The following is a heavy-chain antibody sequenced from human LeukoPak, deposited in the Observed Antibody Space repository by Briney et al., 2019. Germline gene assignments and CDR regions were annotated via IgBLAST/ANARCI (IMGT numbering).Heavy chain of an antibody. CDR1: GGSLSSSSYY. CDR2: IYYSGST. D-gene: IGHD5-12*01. CDR3: ARRGGYSGYGPFDY. J-gene: IGHJ4*02. Sequence: PSETLSLTCTVSGGSLSSSSYYGGGLRQPPGKGVEWLGSIYYSGSTYYNPSLKSRVTLSVNTSKNQFYLKLSSVTAADTAVYYCARRGGYSGYGPFDYWGQGTLVTVSS. V-gene: IGHV4-39*01.